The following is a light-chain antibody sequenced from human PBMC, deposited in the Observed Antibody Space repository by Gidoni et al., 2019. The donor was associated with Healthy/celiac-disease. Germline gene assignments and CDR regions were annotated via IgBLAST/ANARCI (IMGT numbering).Light chain of an antibody. Sequence: IQVTHSPSSLSASVGDRVTITCQASQDISNYLNWYQQKPGKAPKLLIYAASNLETGVPSRFSGSGSGTDFTFTISSLQPEDIATYYCQQYDNLPYTFGQGTKLEIK. V-gene: IGKV1-33*01. J-gene: IGKJ2*01. CDR2: AAS. CDR3: QQYDNLPYT. CDR1: QDISNY.